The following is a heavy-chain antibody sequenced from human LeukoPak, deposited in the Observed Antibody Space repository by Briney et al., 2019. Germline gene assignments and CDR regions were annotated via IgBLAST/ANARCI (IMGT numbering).Heavy chain of an antibody. D-gene: IGHD4-17*01. V-gene: IGHV4-59*01. J-gene: IGHJ6*03. CDR3: ARVPSGDYVRYYYYYYMDV. Sequence: NPSETLSLTCTVSGGSISSYYWSWIRQPPGKGLEWIGYIYYSGSTNYNPSLKSRVTISVDTSKNQFSLKLSSVTAADTAVYYCARVPSGDYVRYYYYYYMDVWGKGTTVTVSS. CDR1: GGSISSYY. CDR2: IYYSGST.